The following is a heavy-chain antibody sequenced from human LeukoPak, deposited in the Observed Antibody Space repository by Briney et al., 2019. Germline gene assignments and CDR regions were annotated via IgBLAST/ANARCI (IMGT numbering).Heavy chain of an antibody. D-gene: IGHD2-15*01. J-gene: IGHJ5*02. CDR3: ARVVVAAIVNWFDP. V-gene: IGHV4-30-2*01. CDR2: IYHSGST. CDR1: GGSISSGGYS. Sequence: SETLSLTCAVSGGSISSGGYSWSWIRQPPGKGLEWIGYIYHSGSTYYNPSLKSRVTISVGRSKNQFSLKLSSVTTADTAVYYCARVVVAAIVNWFDPWGQGTLVTVSS.